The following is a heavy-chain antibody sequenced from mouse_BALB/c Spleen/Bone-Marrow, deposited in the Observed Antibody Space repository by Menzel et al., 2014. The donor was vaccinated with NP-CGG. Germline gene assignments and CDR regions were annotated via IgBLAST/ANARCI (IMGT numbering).Heavy chain of an antibody. J-gene: IGHJ4*01. CDR2: IDPANGNT. Sequence: DVKLQESGAELVKPGASVKLSCTASGFNIKDTYMHWVKQRPEQGLEWIGRIDPANGNTKYDPKFQGKASITADTSSNTACLQLSSLTSEDTAVYYGSSYAMDYWGQGTSVTVSS. CDR1: GFNIKDTY. CDR3: SSYAMDY. V-gene: IGHV14-3*02.